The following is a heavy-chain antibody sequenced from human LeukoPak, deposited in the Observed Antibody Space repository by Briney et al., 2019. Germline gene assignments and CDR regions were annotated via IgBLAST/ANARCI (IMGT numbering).Heavy chain of an antibody. D-gene: IGHD3-22*01. CDR2: TNHSGST. J-gene: IGHJ6*02. V-gene: IGHV4-34*01. CDR3: ARPGVVVTRGDPHYYYYGMDV. Sequence: PSETLSLTCAVYGGSFSGYYWSWIRQPPGKGLEWIGETNHSGSTNYNPSLKSRVTISVDTSKNQFSLKLSSVTAADTAVYYCARPGVVVTRGDPHYYYYGMDVWGQGTTVTVSS. CDR1: GGSFSGYY.